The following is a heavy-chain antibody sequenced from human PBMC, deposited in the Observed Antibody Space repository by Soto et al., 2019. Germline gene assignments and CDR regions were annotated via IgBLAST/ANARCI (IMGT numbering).Heavy chain of an antibody. CDR1: GGSISSSSYY. V-gene: IGHV4-39*01. Sequence: SETLSLTCTVSGGSISSSSYYWGWIRQSPGKGLEWIGSIYYSGSTYYNPSLKSRVTISVDTSKNQFSLKLSSVTAADTAVYYCARGHYYDSSGYYRSPAYWGQGTLVT. J-gene: IGHJ4*02. CDR2: IYYSGST. CDR3: ARGHYYDSSGYYRSPAY. D-gene: IGHD3-22*01.